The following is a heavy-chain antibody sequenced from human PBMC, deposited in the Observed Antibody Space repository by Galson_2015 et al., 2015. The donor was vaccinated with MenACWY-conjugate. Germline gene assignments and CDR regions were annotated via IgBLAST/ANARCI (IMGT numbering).Heavy chain of an antibody. CDR1: GGSASSSGYY. CDR3: AREFSY. V-gene: IGHV4-61*08. D-gene: IGHD2/OR15-2a*01. J-gene: IGHJ4*02. Sequence: SETLSLTCTVSGGSASSSGYYWTWIGQPPGKGLEWIGLIYDSGTTKYNPSLKGRVTISLDTSKNQVSLKLSSVTAADTAVYYCAREFSYWGQGTLVTVSS. CDR2: IYDSGTT.